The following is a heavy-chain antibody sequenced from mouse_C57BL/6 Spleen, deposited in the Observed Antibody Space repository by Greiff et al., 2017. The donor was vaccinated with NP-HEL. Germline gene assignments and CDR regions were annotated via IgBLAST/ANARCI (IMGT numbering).Heavy chain of an antibody. CDR2: IWSGGST. D-gene: IGHD1-1*01. Sequence: VKLQESGPGLVQPSQSLSITCTVSGFSLTSYGVHWVRQSPGKGLEWLGVIWSGGSTDYNAAFISRLSISKDNSKSQVFFKMNSLQADDTAIYYCARSDYGSRGDYFDYWGQGTTLTVSS. J-gene: IGHJ2*01. V-gene: IGHV2-2*01. CDR1: GFSLTSYG. CDR3: ARSDYGSRGDYFDY.